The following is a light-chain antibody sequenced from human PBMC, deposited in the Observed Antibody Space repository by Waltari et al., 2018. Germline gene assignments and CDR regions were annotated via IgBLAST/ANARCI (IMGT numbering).Light chain of an antibody. Sequence: QSVLTQPPSASGTPGQRVTISCSGSSSNIGSNYVYWYQQLPGTAPKLLFYRNNQRPSGVPDRFSGSKSVTSASLSISGLRSEDEADYYCAAWDDSLSGWVFGGGTKLTVL. J-gene: IGLJ3*02. V-gene: IGLV1-47*01. CDR2: RNN. CDR3: AAWDDSLSGWV. CDR1: SSNIGSNY.